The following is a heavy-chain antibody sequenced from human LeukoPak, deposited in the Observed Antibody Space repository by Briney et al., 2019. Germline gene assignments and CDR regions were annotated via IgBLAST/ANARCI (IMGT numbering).Heavy chain of an antibody. CDR3: ARVGATPH. CDR1: GGSISSSNW. V-gene: IGHV4-4*02. Sequence: PSETLSLTCAVSGGSISSSNWWSWVRQPPGKGLEWIGXXXXXGXXXXNPXXXSXXTIXXDKSRNQFSLKLSSVTAADTAVYYCARVGATPHWGQGTLVTVSS. J-gene: IGHJ4*02. CDR2: XXXXGXX. D-gene: IGHD1-26*01.